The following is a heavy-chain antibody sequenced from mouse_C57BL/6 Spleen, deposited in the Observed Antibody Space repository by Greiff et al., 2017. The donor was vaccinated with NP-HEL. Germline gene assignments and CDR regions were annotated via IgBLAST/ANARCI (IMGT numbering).Heavy chain of an antibody. D-gene: IGHD1-1*01. CDR3: ARGPFYYGSSLYDFDY. CDR1: GYTFTDYN. CDR2: INPNNGGT. J-gene: IGHJ2*01. V-gene: IGHV1-18*01. Sequence: VQLQQSGPELVKPGASVKIPCKASGYTFTDYNMDWVKQSHGKSLEWIGDINPNNGGTIYNQKFKGKATLTVDKSSSTAYMELRSLTSEDTAVYYCARGPFYYGSSLYDFDYGGQGTTLTVSS.